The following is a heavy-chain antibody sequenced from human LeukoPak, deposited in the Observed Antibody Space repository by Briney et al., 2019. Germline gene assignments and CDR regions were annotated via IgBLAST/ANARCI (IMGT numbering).Heavy chain of an antibody. D-gene: IGHD3/OR15-3a*01. V-gene: IGHV4-34*01. CDR3: ARHGLGVYYYMDV. Sequence: PSETLSLTCAVYGGSFGGYYWSWIRQPPGKGLEWIGEINHRGSTNYNPSLKSRVTISVDTSKNQFSLKLNSVTAADTAVYYCARHGLGVYYYMDVWGKGTTVTISS. CDR1: GGSFGGYY. CDR2: INHRGST. J-gene: IGHJ6*03.